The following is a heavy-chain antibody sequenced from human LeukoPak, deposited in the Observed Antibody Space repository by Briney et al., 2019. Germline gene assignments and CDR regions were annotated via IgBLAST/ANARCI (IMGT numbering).Heavy chain of an antibody. CDR2: IYTSGST. J-gene: IGHJ4*02. CDR3: ARHTHYGFDY. V-gene: IGHV4-4*09. CDR1: GGSISSHY. Sequence: SETLSLTCTVSGGSISSHYWSWIRQPPGKGLEWIGYIYTSGSTNYNPSLKSRVTISVDTSKNQFSLKLSSVTAADTAVYYCARHTHYGFDYWGQGTLVTVSS. D-gene: IGHD4-17*01.